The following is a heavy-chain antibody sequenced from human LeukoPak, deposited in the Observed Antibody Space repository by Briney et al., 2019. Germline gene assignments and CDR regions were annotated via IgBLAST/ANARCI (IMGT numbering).Heavy chain of an antibody. CDR1: GGSISSYY. Sequence: PSETLSLTCTVSGGSISSYYWSWIRQPPGKGLEWIGYIYYSGSTNYNPSLKSRVTISVDTSKNQFSLKLSSVTAADTAVYYCARSRGQWLATQEYYFDYWGQGTLVTVSS. J-gene: IGHJ4*02. CDR2: IYYSGST. V-gene: IGHV4-59*08. CDR3: ARSRGQWLATQEYYFDY. D-gene: IGHD6-19*01.